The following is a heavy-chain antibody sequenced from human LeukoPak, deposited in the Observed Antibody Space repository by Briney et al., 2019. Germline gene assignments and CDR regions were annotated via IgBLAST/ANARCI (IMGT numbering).Heavy chain of an antibody. CDR3: ARASSAVAAAGTNFDY. V-gene: IGHV1-18*01. CDR2: ISAYNGNT. J-gene: IGHJ4*02. CDR1: GYTLTTYA. D-gene: IGHD6-19*01. Sequence: ATVKVSCTASGYTLTTYAFSWVRQAPGQGLEWMGWISAYNGNTNYAQKLQGRVTMTTDTSTSTAYMELRSLRSDDTAVYYCARASSAVAAAGTNFDYWGPGTLVTVSS.